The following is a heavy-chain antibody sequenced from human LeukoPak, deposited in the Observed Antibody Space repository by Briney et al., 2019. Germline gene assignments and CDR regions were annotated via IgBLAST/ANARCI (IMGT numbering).Heavy chain of an antibody. CDR3: AKDRVSPGFNWFDP. V-gene: IGHV3-23*01. J-gene: IGHJ5*02. CDR2: INGRGDNT. CDR1: GFTFSSYC. Sequence: GGSLRLSCAASGFTFSSYCMNWVRQAAGKGLEWVSAINGRGDNTYYADFVKGRFTISRDNSKSTVYLQMNSLRTEDTAVYYCAKDRVSPGFNWFDPWGQGTLVTVSS. D-gene: IGHD2/OR15-2a*01.